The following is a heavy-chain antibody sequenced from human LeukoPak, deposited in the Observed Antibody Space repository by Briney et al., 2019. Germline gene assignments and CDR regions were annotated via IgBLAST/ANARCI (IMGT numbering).Heavy chain of an antibody. CDR3: ARGLYTGNWFDP. J-gene: IGHJ5*02. CDR2: IDQSGSN. CDR1: GGSFSGYY. Sequence: SETLSLTCAVYGGSFSGYYWTWIRQPPGKGLEWIGEIDQSGSNRYNPSLKGRVTMSVDTSNDQFSLKLSSVTAADTAVYYCARGLYTGNWFDPWGQGTLVTVSS. D-gene: IGHD2-2*02. V-gene: IGHV4-34*01.